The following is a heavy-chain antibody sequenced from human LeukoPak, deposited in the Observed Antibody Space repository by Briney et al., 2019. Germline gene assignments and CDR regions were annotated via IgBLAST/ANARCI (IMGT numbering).Heavy chain of an antibody. CDR3: ARDGSGSDWYAGDY. CDR1: DDSISSYY. Sequence: SETLSLTCTVSDDSISSYYWSWIRPPPGKGLEWIGYTLSSGSTNYNPSLRGRVTISVDTSKNPYSLTLTSVTAADTAVYYCARDGSGSDWYAGDYWGQGILVTVSS. V-gene: IGHV4-59*01. CDR2: TLSSGST. J-gene: IGHJ4*02. D-gene: IGHD6-13*01.